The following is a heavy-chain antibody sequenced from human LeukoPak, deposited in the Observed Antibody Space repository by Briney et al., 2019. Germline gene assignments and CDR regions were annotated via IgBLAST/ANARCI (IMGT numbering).Heavy chain of an antibody. D-gene: IGHD3-10*01. Sequence: GAPVKVSCMNSGYTFTDDNVYWGRQAPGQGLEWMGWISPNSGGSSYTQKSQGRVTMTRNTSISTVYMELSSLRSDDTAVYYCASRSRITSGLDYWGHGTPVTVSS. V-gene: IGHV1-2*02. J-gene: IGHJ4*01. CDR1: GYTFTDDN. CDR2: ISPNSGGS. CDR3: ASRSRITSGLDY.